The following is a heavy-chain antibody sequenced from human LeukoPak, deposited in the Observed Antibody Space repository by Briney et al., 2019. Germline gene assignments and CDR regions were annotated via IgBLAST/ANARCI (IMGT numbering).Heavy chain of an antibody. J-gene: IGHJ4*02. CDR1: GYSISSGYY. CDR3: ARRLAGTEDY. D-gene: IGHD6-13*01. CDR2: IYHSGST. V-gene: IGHV4-38-2*01. Sequence: PSETLSLTGAVSGYSISSGYYWGWIRQPPGKGLEWIGSIYHSGSTYYNPSLKSRVTISVDTSKNQFSLKLSSVTATDTAVYYCARRLAGTEDYWGQGTLVTVSS.